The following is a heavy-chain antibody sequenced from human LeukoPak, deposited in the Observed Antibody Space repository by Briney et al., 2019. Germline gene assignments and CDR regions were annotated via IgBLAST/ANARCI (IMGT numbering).Heavy chain of an antibody. Sequence: SQTLSLTCAISGDSVSSNSAAWNWIRQSPSRGLEWLGRTFYRSKWYNDYALSVRSRITINPDTSKNQFSLKLTSMTAADTAVYYCARYSSSVDAFDIWGQGTMVTVSS. CDR1: GDSVSSNSAA. D-gene: IGHD4-11*01. V-gene: IGHV6-1*01. CDR2: TFYRSKWYN. CDR3: ARYSSSVDAFDI. J-gene: IGHJ3*02.